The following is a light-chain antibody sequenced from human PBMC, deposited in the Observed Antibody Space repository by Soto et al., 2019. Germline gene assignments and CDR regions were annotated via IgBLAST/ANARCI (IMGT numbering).Light chain of an antibody. Sequence: DIVMTQSPLSLPVTPGESASISCRSSQSLLHSNGYNYLDWYLQKPGQSPQLLIYLASNRAPGTPDRFSASGSGTDFTLTISRLEPEDFAVYFCQRYGRSQWTFGQGTKVDIK. J-gene: IGKJ1*01. V-gene: IGKV2-28*01. CDR1: QSLLHSNGYNY. CDR2: LAS. CDR3: QRYGRSQWT.